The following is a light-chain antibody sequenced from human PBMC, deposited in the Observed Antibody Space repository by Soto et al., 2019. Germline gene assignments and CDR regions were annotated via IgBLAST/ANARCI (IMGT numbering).Light chain of an antibody. J-gene: IGLJ2*01. CDR3: TSYTISSPHVI. CDR1: SSDVGGYNY. V-gene: IGLV2-14*01. Sequence: QSALTQPASVSGSPGQSITISCTGTSSDVGGYNYVSWYQQHPGKAPKLMIYDVTNRPSGVSNRFSGSKSGNTASLTISGRQAEDEADYYCTSYTISSPHVIFGGGTKLTV. CDR2: DVT.